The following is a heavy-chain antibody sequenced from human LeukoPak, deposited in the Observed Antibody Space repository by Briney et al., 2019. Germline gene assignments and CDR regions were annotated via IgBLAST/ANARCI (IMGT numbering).Heavy chain of an antibody. Sequence: PGGSLRLSCAASGFTFSSYAMHWVRQAPGKGLEWVAVISYDGSNKYYADSVKGRFTISRDNSKNTVSLQLNSLKVEDTALYYCAKGRFTPSIFDGWGQGTLVTVSS. CDR1: GFTFSSYA. D-gene: IGHD3-10*01. J-gene: IGHJ4*02. CDR3: AKGRFTPSIFDG. CDR2: ISYDGSNK. V-gene: IGHV3-30-3*01.